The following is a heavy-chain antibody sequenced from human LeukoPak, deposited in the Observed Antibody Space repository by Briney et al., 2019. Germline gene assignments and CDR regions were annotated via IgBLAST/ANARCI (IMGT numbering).Heavy chain of an antibody. J-gene: IGHJ6*02. CDR1: GFTFSSYW. CDR2: ISYDGSNK. V-gene: IGHV3-30*03. Sequence: GGSLRLSCAASGFTFSSYWMSWVRQAPGKGLEWVAVISYDGSNKYYADSVKGRFTISRDNSKHTLYLQMNSLRAEDTAVYYCARGDCSSTSCYIRGYYYYGMDVWGQGTTVTVSS. D-gene: IGHD2-2*02. CDR3: ARGDCSSTSCYIRGYYYYGMDV.